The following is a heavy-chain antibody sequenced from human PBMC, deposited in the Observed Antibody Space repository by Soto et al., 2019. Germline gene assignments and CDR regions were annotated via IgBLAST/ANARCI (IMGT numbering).Heavy chain of an antibody. CDR2: IIPIFGTA. J-gene: IGHJ5*02. D-gene: IGHD6-13*01. CDR1: GGTFSSYA. CDR3: AGPAAARRTNWFDP. V-gene: IGHV1-69*12. Sequence: QVQLVQSGAEVKKPGSSVKVSCKASGGTFSSYAISWVRQAPGQGLEWMGGIIPIFGTANYAQKFQGRVTITADESTSTADMELSSLRSEDTAVYYCAGPAAARRTNWFDPWGQGTLVTVSS.